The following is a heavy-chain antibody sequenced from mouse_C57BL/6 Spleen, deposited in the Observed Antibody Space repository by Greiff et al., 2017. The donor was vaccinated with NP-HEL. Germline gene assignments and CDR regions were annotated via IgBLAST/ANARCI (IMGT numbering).Heavy chain of an antibody. V-gene: IGHV1-81*01. Sequence: QVQLQQSGAELARPGASVKLSCKASGYTFTSYGISWVKQRTGQGLEWIGEIYPRSGNTYYNEKFKGKATLTADKSSSTAYMELRSLTSEDSAVYFCARGTTVVATDYAMDYWGQGTSVTVSS. CDR3: ARGTTVVATDYAMDY. D-gene: IGHD1-1*01. J-gene: IGHJ4*01. CDR2: IYPRSGNT. CDR1: GYTFTSYG.